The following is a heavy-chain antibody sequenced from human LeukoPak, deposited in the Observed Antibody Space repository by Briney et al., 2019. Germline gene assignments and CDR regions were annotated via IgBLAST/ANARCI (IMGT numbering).Heavy chain of an antibody. CDR3: ARSHNWNDVDAFDI. D-gene: IGHD1-20*01. CDR1: GFTFSSYS. V-gene: IGHV3-48*01. Sequence: PGGSLRLSCAASGFTFSSYSMNWVRQAPGKGLEWVSYISSSSTIYYADSVKGRFTISRDNAKNSLHLQMNSLRAEDTAVYYCARSHNWNDVDAFDIWGQGTTVTVSS. J-gene: IGHJ3*02. CDR2: ISSSSTI.